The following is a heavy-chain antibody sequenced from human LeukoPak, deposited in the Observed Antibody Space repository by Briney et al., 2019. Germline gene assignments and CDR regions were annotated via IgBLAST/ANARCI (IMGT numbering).Heavy chain of an antibody. V-gene: IGHV3-21*01. CDR3: ARGTLNRPGEHGAFDY. Sequence: GGSLRLSCAASGFTFSSYEMNWVRQAPGKGLEWVSSISTSSSYIHYADSVKGRFTISRDNAKNSLYLQMNSLRAEDTAVYYCARGTLNRPGEHGAFDYWGQGTLVTVSS. D-gene: IGHD1-14*01. J-gene: IGHJ4*02. CDR1: GFTFSSYE. CDR2: ISTSSSYI.